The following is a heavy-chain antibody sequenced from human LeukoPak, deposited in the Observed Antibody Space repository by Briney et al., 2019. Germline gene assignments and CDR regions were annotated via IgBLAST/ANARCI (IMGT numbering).Heavy chain of an antibody. V-gene: IGHV4-31*03. J-gene: IGHJ4*02. D-gene: IGHD6-13*01. Sequence: SQTLSLTCTVSGGSISSGGYYWSWIRQHPGKGLEWIGYIYYSGSTYYNPSLKSRVTISVDTSKTQFSLKLSSVTAADMAVYYCAAYIAAAGNFDYWGQGTLVTVSS. CDR1: GGSISSGGYY. CDR2: IYYSGST. CDR3: AAYIAAAGNFDY.